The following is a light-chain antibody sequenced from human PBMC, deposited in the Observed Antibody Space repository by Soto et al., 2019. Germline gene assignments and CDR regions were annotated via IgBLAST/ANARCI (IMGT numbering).Light chain of an antibody. CDR1: QDISNY. V-gene: IGKV1-33*01. CDR3: QQYDNPLT. Sequence: DIQMTQSPSSLSASVGDRVTITCQASQDISNYLNWYQQKPGKAPKLLIYDASNLETGVPSRFSGSGSGTDFTFTNSSLQPEDIATYYCQQYDNPLTFGPGTKVDIK. J-gene: IGKJ3*01. CDR2: DAS.